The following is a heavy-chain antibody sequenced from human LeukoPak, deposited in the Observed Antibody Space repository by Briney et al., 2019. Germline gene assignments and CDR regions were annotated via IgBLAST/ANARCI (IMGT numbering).Heavy chain of an antibody. D-gene: IGHD1-26*01. V-gene: IGHV1-18*01. CDR2: ISAYNGNT. Sequence: ASVKVSCKASGGTFSSYAISWVRQAPGQGLEWMGWISAYNGNTHYAQKFQGRVTMTTDTSTSTAYMELRSLRSDDTAVYYCARDPVGRSWFDPWGQGTLVTVSS. CDR1: GGTFSSYA. J-gene: IGHJ5*02. CDR3: ARDPVGRSWFDP.